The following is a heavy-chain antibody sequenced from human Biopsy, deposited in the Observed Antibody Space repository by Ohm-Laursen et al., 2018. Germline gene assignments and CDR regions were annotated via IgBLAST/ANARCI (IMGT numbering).Heavy chain of an antibody. CDR2: IYTSGSP. D-gene: IGHD6-19*01. CDR3: ARGMRSSGWPYFDS. CDR1: GDSINNYY. J-gene: IGHJ4*02. V-gene: IGHV4-4*07. Sequence: SDTLSLTRTVSGDSINNYYWSWIRQPAGKGLEWIGRIYTSGSPNYNLSLESRVTMSVDVPKNQFSLKLSSVTAADTAIYYCARGMRSSGWPYFDSWGQGTLVTVSS.